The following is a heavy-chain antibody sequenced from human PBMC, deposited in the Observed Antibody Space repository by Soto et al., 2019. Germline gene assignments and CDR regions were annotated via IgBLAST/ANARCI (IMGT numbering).Heavy chain of an antibody. V-gene: IGHV1-69*01. D-gene: IGHD3-3*01. CDR3: WRRFWSGYSGGGMDV. Sequence: QVQLVQSGAEVKKPGSSVKVSRKASGGTFSSYAISWVRQAPGQGLEWMGGIIPIFGTANYAQKFQGRVTITADESTSTAYMELRGLRSEDTAVYYCWRRFWSGYSGGGMDVWGQGTTVTVSS. CDR2: IIPIFGTA. J-gene: IGHJ6*02. CDR1: GGTFSSYA.